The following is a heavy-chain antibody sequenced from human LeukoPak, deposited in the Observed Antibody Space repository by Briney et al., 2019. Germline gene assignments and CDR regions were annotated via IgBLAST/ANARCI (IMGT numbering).Heavy chain of an antibody. CDR3: ARRGYSGYERFDY. J-gene: IGHJ4*02. D-gene: IGHD5-12*01. CDR1: GGSISTTTSF. CDR2: VFYSGRA. Sequence: SETVSLTCTVSGGSISTTTSFWGWVRQPPGKGLQWIGTVFYSGRADYSPSLKSRLTISVDTSKNQFSLKLSSVTAADTAVYYCARRGYSGYERFDYWGQGTLVIVSS. V-gene: IGHV4-39*01.